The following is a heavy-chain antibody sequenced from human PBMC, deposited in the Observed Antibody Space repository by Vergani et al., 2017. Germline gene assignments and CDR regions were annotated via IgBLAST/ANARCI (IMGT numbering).Heavy chain of an antibody. V-gene: IGHV3-30*18. CDR3: AKDHWWELPSGAFDI. J-gene: IGHJ3*02. Sequence: QVQLVESGGGVVQPGRSLRLSCAASGFTFSSYGMHWVRRAPGKGLEWVAVISYDGSNKYYADSVKGRFTISRDNSKNTLYLQMNSLRAEDTAVYYCAKDHWWELPSGAFDIWGQGTMVTVSS. D-gene: IGHD1-26*01. CDR1: GFTFSSYG. CDR2: ISYDGSNK.